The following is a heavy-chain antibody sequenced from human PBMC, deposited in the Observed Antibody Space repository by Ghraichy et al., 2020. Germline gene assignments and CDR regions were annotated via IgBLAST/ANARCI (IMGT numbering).Heavy chain of an antibody. CDR3: ARHVFSLGITYAFQI. V-gene: IGHV4-39*01. CDR1: GASLSSGGYY. J-gene: IGHJ3*02. CDR2: VLYTGTT. Sequence: GSLRLSCTVSGASLSSGGYYWGWIRQPPGKGLQYIASVLYTGTTYDNPVLRGRVEISADTSRNQISLRLRSVTAADSAVYYCARHVFSLGITYAFQIWGQGTVVGVSS. D-gene: IGHD7-27*01.